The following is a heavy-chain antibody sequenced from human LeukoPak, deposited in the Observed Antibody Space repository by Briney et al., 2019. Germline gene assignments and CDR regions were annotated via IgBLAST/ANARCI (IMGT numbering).Heavy chain of an antibody. Sequence: GGSLRLSCVVSGFTFSSYPMHWVRQAPGKGLEWVSFISGTGSSIYYYADSVKGRFTISRDNAQNSLYLYMSSLRDEDTAVYYCARGDGFHQFGHWGQGALVTVSS. V-gene: IGHV3-48*02. CDR1: GFTFSSYP. CDR2: ISGTGSSI. J-gene: IGHJ4*02. D-gene: IGHD5-24*01. CDR3: ARGDGFHQFGH.